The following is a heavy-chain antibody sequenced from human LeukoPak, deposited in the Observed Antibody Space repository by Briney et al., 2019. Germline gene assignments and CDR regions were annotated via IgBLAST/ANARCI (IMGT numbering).Heavy chain of an antibody. V-gene: IGHV1-8*01. J-gene: IGHJ6*02. CDR3: ARGLVVTPSVEYGMDV. CDR2: MNPNSGNT. CDR1: GYTFTSYD. D-gene: IGHD3-22*01. Sequence: ASVKVSCKASGYTFTSYDINWVRQATGQGLEWMGWMNPNSGNTGYAQKFQGRVTMTRNTSISTAYMELSSLRSEDTAVYYCARGLVVTPSVEYGMDVWGQGTTVTVSS.